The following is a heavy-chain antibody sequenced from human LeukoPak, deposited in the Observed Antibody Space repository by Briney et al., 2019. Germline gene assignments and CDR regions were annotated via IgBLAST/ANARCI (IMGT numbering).Heavy chain of an antibody. J-gene: IGHJ6*03. Sequence: SETLSLTCTVSSYSINSGYYWGWIRQPPGKGLEWVRNIYRSGSTYYNPSLESRVTISIDMSKKQFSLRLTSVTASDTAVYYCARGIAAAGWAYYYYYYMDVWGKGTTVTVSS. CDR2: IYRSGST. D-gene: IGHD6-13*01. CDR3: ARGIAAAGWAYYYYYYMDV. V-gene: IGHV4-38-2*02. CDR1: SYSINSGYY.